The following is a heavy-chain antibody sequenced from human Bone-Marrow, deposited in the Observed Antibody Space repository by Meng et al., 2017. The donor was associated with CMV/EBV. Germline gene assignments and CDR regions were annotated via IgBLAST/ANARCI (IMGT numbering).Heavy chain of an antibody. CDR3: ARQKVPGYCSSTSCHGYYYYGMDV. D-gene: IGHD2-2*01. CDR2: ISSSSSYI. J-gene: IGHJ6*02. V-gene: IGHV3-21*01. Sequence: GGSLRLSCAASGFTFSSYSMNWVRQAPGKGLEWVSSISSSSSYIYYADSVKGRFTISRDNAKNSLYLQMNSLRAEDTAVYYCARQKVPGYCSSTSCHGYYYYGMDVWGQGTTVTFYS. CDR1: GFTFSSYS.